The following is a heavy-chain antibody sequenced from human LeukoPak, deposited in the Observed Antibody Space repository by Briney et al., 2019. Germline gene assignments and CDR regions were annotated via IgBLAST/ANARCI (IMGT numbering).Heavy chain of an antibody. D-gene: IGHD3-10*01. Sequence: SETLSLTCTVSGGSISSSSYYWGWIRQAPGKGLEWIVSIYYSGSTYYNPSLKSRVTISVDTSKNQFSLKLSSVTAADTAVYYCARLIRYYYGSGSENWGQGTLVTVSS. V-gene: IGHV4-39*01. CDR3: ARLIRYYYGSGSEN. CDR2: IYYSGST. CDR1: GGSISSSSYY. J-gene: IGHJ4*02.